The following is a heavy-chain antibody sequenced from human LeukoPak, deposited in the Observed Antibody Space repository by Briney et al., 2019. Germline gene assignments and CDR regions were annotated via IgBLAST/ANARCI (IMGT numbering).Heavy chain of an antibody. CDR3: ARDLRVQLWLEFDY. D-gene: IGHD5-18*01. CDR1: GFTFSSYT. V-gene: IGHV3-21*01. Sequence: GGSLRLSCAASGFTFSSYTMNWVRQAPGKGLEWVSSISSGSGYIYYADSLKGRFTISRDNAKNSLYLQMNSLRAEDTAVYYCARDLRVQLWLEFDYWGQGTLVTVSS. J-gene: IGHJ4*02. CDR2: ISSGSGYI.